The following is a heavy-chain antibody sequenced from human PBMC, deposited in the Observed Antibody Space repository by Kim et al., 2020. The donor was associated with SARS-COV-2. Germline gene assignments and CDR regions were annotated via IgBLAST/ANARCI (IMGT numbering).Heavy chain of an antibody. CDR3: ARGAGSPSYNKFAY. J-gene: IGHJ4*02. V-gene: IGHV4-30-4*01. Sequence: SETLSLTCTVSGGSISSGDYYWTWIRQPPGKGLEWIGYIYYSGITYYSPSLKSRVTISVDTSKNQFFLKLNSVAAADTAVYYCARGAGSPSYNKFAYWGQGSLVTVSS. D-gene: IGHD1-1*01. CDR2: IYYSGIT. CDR1: GGSISSGDYY.